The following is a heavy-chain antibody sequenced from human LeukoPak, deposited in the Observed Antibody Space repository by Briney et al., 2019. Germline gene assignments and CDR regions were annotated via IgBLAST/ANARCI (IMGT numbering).Heavy chain of an antibody. CDR2: ISSSSSYI. J-gene: IGHJ5*02. CDR1: GFTFSSYS. CDR3: ARISSYYDFWSGYPPGGWFDP. V-gene: IGHV3-21*01. D-gene: IGHD3-3*01. Sequence: GGSLRLSCAASGFTFSSYSMNWVRQAPGKGLEWVSSISSSSSYIYYADSVKGRFTISRDNAKNSLYLQMNSLRAEDTAVYYCARISSYYDFWSGYPPGGWFDPWGQGTLVTVSS.